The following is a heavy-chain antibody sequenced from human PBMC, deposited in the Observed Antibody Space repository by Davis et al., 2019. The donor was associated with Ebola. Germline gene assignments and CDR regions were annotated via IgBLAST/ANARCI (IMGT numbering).Heavy chain of an antibody. CDR1: GFSINTKY. Sequence: GGSLRLSCTASGFSINTKYMSWVRQAPGKGLEWVSYISSAGDTYYADSVKGRFTISRDTSKNIVSLQMDSMRADATAVYYCAKWPTVEYTTALGYYYYDVDVWGQGTAVTVSS. CDR3: AKWPTVEYTTALGYYYYDVDV. D-gene: IGHD2/OR15-2a*01. J-gene: IGHJ6*02. V-gene: IGHV3-53*01. CDR2: ISSAGDT.